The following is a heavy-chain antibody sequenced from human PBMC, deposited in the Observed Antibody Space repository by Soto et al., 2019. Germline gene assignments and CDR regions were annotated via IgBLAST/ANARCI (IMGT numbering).Heavy chain of an antibody. J-gene: IGHJ6*04. CDR1: GYTLTELS. Sequence: VASVKVSCKVSGYTLTELSMHWVRQAPGKGLEWMGGFDPEDGETIYAQKFQGRVTMTADTSTDTAYMELSSLRSEDTAVYYCATTRLEAITIFGVVIPTPLYSYFGMIVWDKGTTVTVSS. V-gene: IGHV1-24*01. CDR3: ATTRLEAITIFGVVIPTPLYSYFGMIV. CDR2: FDPEDGET. D-gene: IGHD3-3*01.